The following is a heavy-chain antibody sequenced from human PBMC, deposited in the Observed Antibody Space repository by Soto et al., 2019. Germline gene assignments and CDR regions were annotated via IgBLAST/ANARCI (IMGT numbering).Heavy chain of an antibody. CDR2: IYYSGST. J-gene: IGHJ4*02. Sequence: ASETLSLTCTVSGVSISTSSYFWGWIRQPPGKGLEWIASIYYSGSTYYNPSLKSRVTLSADTSKNQFSLKVNSVTATDTAVYYCARSSDSQDGALDYWGQGTLVTVSS. V-gene: IGHV4-39*01. CDR1: GVSISTSSYF. D-gene: IGHD2-15*01. CDR3: ARSSDSQDGALDY.